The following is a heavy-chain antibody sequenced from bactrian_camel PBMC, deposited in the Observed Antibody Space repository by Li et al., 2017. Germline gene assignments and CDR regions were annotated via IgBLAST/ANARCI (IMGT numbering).Heavy chain of an antibody. CDR3: AALRGWGLNARANFYEY. CDR1: RPQPQDTASLYTFDSAC. D-gene: IGHD3*01. CDR2: QRDAAT. Sequence: HVQLVESGGGSVQAGGSLRLSCEASRPQPQDTASLYTFDSACMGWFRQAPGKEPEGFAAQRDAATYYADSVKGRFSISRDNARSIVSLQMNNLEPEDSGMYYCAALRGWGLNARANFYEYWGQGTQVTVS. J-gene: IGHJ4*01. V-gene: IGHV3-3*01.